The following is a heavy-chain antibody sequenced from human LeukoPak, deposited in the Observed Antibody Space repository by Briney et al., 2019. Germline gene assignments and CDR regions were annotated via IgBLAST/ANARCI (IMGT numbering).Heavy chain of an antibody. V-gene: IGHV3-73*01. CDR1: GFTFSVSA. J-gene: IGHJ4*02. D-gene: IGHD3-22*01. CDR2: IRSKANNYAT. CDR3: TKEDDYYDSSGPPY. Sequence: GGSLRLSCAASGFTFSVSAMYWVRQASGKGREWVGRIRSKANNYATAYAASVKGRFTISRDDSKNTVYLQMNSLKTEDTAVYYCTKEDDYYDSSGPPYWGQGTLVTVSS.